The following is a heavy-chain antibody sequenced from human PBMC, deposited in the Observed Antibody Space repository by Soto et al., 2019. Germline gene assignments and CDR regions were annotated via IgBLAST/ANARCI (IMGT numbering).Heavy chain of an antibody. CDR2: IYYSGST. D-gene: IGHD3-10*01. CDR3: ARASREFISSGGLDV. CDR1: GGSVNSDSYY. V-gene: IGHV4-61*01. J-gene: IGHJ6*02. Sequence: QVQLQESGPGLVKPSETLSLTCTVSGGSVNSDSYYWTCLRQRPGKRLEWIGSIYYSGSTNYNPSRRRGVTISVDRSRNQCSLKGSSVSVAEAAVYFCARASREFISSGGLDVWGQGTTVTVSS.